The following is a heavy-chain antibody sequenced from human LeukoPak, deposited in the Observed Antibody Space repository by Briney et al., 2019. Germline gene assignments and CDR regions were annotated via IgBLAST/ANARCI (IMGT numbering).Heavy chain of an antibody. CDR1: GFTFSSYA. CDR2: ISYDGSNK. Sequence: GRSLRLSCAASGFTFSSYAMHWVRQAPGKGLEWVAVISYDGSNKYYADSVKGRFTISRDNSKNTLYLQMNSLRAEDTAVYYCARVNIVVVVAATLPVDYWGQGTLVTVSS. D-gene: IGHD2-15*01. J-gene: IGHJ4*02. CDR3: ARVNIVVVVAATLPVDY. V-gene: IGHV3-30-3*01.